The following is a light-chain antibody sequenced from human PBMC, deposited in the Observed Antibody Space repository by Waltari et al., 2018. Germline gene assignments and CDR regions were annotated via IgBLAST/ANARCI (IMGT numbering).Light chain of an antibody. Sequence: DIQLTQSPSFLSVSVGDRVTITCRASQGISSYLAWYQQQPGEAPKLLISAASTLQSGVPSRFSGSGSGTEFTLTISSLQPEDFATYYCQQLNSFPYTFGQGTKLDIK. J-gene: IGKJ2*01. CDR3: QQLNSFPYT. CDR2: AAS. V-gene: IGKV1-9*01. CDR1: QGISSY.